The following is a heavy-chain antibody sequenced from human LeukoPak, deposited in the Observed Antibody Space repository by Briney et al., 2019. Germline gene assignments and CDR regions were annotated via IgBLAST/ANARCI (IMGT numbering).Heavy chain of an antibody. J-gene: IGHJ3*02. D-gene: IGHD2-15*01. Sequence: GGSLRLSCAASGFTFSTYSMNWVRQPPGKGLEWVSYISSSSSTIYYADSVKGRFTISRDDSKNTLYLQLNSLRAGDTAVYYCAREADCSGGSCYRGAFDIWGQGTMVTVSS. V-gene: IGHV3-48*01. CDR3: AREADCSGGSCYRGAFDI. CDR2: ISSSSSTI. CDR1: GFTFSTYS.